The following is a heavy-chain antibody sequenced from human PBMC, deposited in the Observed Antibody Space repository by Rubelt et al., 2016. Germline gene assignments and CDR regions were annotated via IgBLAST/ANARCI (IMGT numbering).Heavy chain of an antibody. CDR1: GFTFSSYA. J-gene: IGHJ4*02. D-gene: IGHD4-11*01. CDR3: ARSLRGDYSPELDC. V-gene: IGHV3-33*08. Sequence: QVQLVESGGGVVQPGRSLRLSCAASGFTFSSYAMHWVRQAPGKGLEWVAVIWNDGSSKYYAESMKGRFTISRDNSKNTLYLQMNSLRADDTAVYYRARSLRGDYSPELDCWGQGTLVSDSS. CDR2: IWNDGSSK.